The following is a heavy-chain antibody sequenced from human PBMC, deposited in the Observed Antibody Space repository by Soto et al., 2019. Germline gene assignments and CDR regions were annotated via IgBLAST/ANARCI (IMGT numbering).Heavy chain of an antibody. CDR2: IYHSGST. CDR1: SGSISSGHW. Sequence: QVQLQESGPGLVKPSGTLSLTCAVSSGSISSGHWWNWVRQPPGKGLEWIGEIYHSGSTHYNPSLKSRVTMSVDKSMNQFSLKLTSVTAADTAVYYCATNSYYSLGVWGQGTTVTVS. V-gene: IGHV4-4*02. J-gene: IGHJ6*02. CDR3: ATNSYYSLGV.